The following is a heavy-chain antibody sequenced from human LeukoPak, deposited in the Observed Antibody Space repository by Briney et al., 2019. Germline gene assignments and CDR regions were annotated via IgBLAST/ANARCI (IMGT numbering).Heavy chain of an antibody. CDR1: GGSISSGDYY. V-gene: IGHV4-30-4*01. Sequence: SQTLSLTCTVSGGSISSGDYYGSWIRQPPGKGLEWIGYIYYSGSTYYNPSLKSRLTISVDTSKNQFSLKLTSVTAADTAVYYCARARSGYQDWYFDLWGRGTLVTVSS. D-gene: IGHD5-12*01. J-gene: IGHJ2*01. CDR2: IYYSGST. CDR3: ARARSGYQDWYFDL.